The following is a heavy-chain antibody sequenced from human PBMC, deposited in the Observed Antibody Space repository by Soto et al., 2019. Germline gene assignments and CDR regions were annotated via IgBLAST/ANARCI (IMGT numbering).Heavy chain of an antibody. CDR3: ARADCSSTGCPRMYYYYGMDV. Sequence: QVQLVQSGAEVKKPGSSVKVSCKASGGTFSSYAISWVRQAPGQGLEWMGGIIPIFGTANYAQKFQGRVTITADESTSTAYMELSSLRSEDTAVYYCARADCSSTGCPRMYYYYGMDVWGQGTTVTVFS. CDR1: GGTFSSYA. CDR2: IIPIFGTA. J-gene: IGHJ6*02. D-gene: IGHD2-2*01. V-gene: IGHV1-69*01.